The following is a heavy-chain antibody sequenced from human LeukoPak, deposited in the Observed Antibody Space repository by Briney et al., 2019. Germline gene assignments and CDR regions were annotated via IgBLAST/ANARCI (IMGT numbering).Heavy chain of an antibody. CDR3: ARSGYCTSTSCLNGRGAFDI. Sequence: TGGSLRLSCAASGFTFSTYSMNWVRQAPGKGLEWVSYISSSSSPIFYADSVKGRFTISRDNAKNSLYLQMNSLRAEDSAVYYCARSGYCTSTSCLNGRGAFDIWGQGTMVTVSS. CDR1: GFTFSTYS. J-gene: IGHJ3*02. V-gene: IGHV3-48*04. CDR2: ISSSSSPI. D-gene: IGHD2-2*01.